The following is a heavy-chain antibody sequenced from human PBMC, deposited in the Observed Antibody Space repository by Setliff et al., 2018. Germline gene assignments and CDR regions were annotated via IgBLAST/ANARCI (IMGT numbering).Heavy chain of an antibody. D-gene: IGHD2-15*01. CDR1: GFTFRSNA. CDR2: IFNDGST. CDR3: AKDVGRGSGYYYYPDV. V-gene: IGHV3-NL1*01. Sequence: PGGSLRLSCAASGFTFRSNAMHWVRQAPGRGLEWASIIFNDGSTYYGDSVKGRFTISRDNFKNTLYLQMSSLRVEDTAVYYCAKDVGRGSGYYYYPDVWGKGTTVTVSS. J-gene: IGHJ6*03.